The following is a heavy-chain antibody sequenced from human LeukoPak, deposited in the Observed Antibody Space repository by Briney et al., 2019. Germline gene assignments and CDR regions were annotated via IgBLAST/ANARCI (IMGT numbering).Heavy chain of an antibody. CDR2: TYYRSKWYN. D-gene: IGHD5/OR15-5a*01. Sequence: SQTLSLTCAISGDSVSSNSGTWNWIRQSPSGGLEWLGRTYYRSKWYNDYAVSVKSRITINPDTSKNHFSLQLNSVTPDDTAVYYCARGKSKRLDVWGQGTTVTVSS. V-gene: IGHV6-1*01. CDR3: ARGKSKRLDV. J-gene: IGHJ6*02. CDR1: GDSVSSNSGT.